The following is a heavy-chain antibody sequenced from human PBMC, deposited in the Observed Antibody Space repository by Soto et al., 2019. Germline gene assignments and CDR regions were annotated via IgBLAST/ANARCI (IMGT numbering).Heavy chain of an antibody. CDR1: EDSITSYW. CDR3: AIRGGSSGKNYYYYGMDV. V-gene: IGHV5-10-1*01. Sequence: KVSCRGSEDSITSYWVSRVRKMPGKGLEWMGRIDPSDSYTNYSPSFQGHVTISADKSISTAYLQWSSLKASDTAMYYCAIRGGSSGKNYYYYGMDVWGQGTTVTVSS. D-gene: IGHD6-19*01. CDR2: IDPSDSYT. J-gene: IGHJ6*02.